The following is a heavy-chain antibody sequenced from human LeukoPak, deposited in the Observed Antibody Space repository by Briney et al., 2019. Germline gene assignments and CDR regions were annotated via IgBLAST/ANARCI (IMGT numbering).Heavy chain of an antibody. CDR3: ARAGYYDSSGYSY. D-gene: IGHD3-22*01. CDR2: ISSSSSYI. V-gene: IGHV3-21*01. Sequence: GGSLRLSCAASGFAFSSYSMNWVRQAPGKGLEWVSSISSSSSYIYYADSVKGRFTISRDNAKNSLYLQMNSLRAEDTAVYYCARAGYYDSSGYSYWGQGTLVTVSS. J-gene: IGHJ4*02. CDR1: GFAFSSYS.